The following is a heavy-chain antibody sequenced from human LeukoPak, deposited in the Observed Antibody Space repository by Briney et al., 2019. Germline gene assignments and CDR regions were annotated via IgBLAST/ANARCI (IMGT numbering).Heavy chain of an antibody. D-gene: IGHD3-22*01. V-gene: IGHV3-23*01. Sequence: GGSLRLSCAASGLTFSNYAMSWVRQAPGKGLEWVSGISDSGGSTYYADSVKGRFTIPRDNPRNTLYMQMNSLRAEDTALYYCAIMHPYYDGSGYWVQWGQGTLVTVSS. J-gene: IGHJ4*02. CDR2: ISDSGGST. CDR1: GLTFSNYA. CDR3: AIMHPYYDGSGYWVQ.